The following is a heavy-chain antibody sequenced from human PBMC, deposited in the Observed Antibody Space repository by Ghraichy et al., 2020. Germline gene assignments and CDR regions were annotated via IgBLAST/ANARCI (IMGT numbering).Heavy chain of an antibody. V-gene: IGHV1-69*13. J-gene: IGHJ5*02. CDR1: GGTFSSYA. Sequence: SVKVSCKASGGTFSSYAISWVRQAPGQGLEWMGGIIPIFDTANYAQKFQGRVTITADESTSTAYMELSGLRSEDTAVYYCAREYSRYCSSTSCYTFGFDPWGQGTLVTVSS. D-gene: IGHD2-2*02. CDR3: AREYSRYCSSTSCYTFGFDP. CDR2: IIPIFDTA.